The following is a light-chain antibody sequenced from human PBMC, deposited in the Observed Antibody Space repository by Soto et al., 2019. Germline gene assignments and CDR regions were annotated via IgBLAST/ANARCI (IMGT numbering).Light chain of an antibody. CDR3: QQYNNWPIT. J-gene: IGKJ5*01. Sequence: EIVMTQSPATLSVSPGERATLSCRASQSIGSNLAWYQQKPGQSPRLLIYGASTRATGLPARFSGSGSGTAFTLTISSLQSEDFALYYCQQYNNWPITFGQGTRLEIK. CDR1: QSIGSN. CDR2: GAS. V-gene: IGKV3-15*01.